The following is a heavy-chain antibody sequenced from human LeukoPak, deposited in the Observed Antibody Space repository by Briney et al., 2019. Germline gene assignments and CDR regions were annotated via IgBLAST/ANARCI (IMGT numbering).Heavy chain of an antibody. CDR3: AGGRCSSRSCYLFDY. D-gene: IGHD2-2*01. Sequence: ASVTVSCKAAGYTLTGYYMHWLRQAPGQGLEWMGWINPNSGGTSYGQKIQGRVTMTRDTSNSTAYMELSKLRSDDTAVYYCAGGRCSSRSCYLFDYWGQGTLVTVSS. J-gene: IGHJ4*02. V-gene: IGHV1-2*02. CDR1: GYTLTGYY. CDR2: INPNSGGT.